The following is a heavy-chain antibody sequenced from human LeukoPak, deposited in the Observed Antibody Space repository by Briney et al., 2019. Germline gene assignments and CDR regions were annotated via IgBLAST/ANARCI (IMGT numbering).Heavy chain of an antibody. CDR2: IYYSGST. CDR1: GGSISSSSYY. V-gene: IGHV4-39*01. D-gene: IGHD6-6*01. J-gene: IGHJ4*02. Sequence: PSETLSLTCTVSGGSISSSSYYWGWIRQPPGKGLEWIGSIYYSGSTYYNPSLKSRVTISVDTSRNQFSLKLSSVTAADTAVYCCANQGSSASEYWGQGTLVTVSS. CDR3: ANQGSSASEY.